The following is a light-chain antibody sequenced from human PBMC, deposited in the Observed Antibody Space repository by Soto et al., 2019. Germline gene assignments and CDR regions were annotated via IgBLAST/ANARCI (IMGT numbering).Light chain of an antibody. Sequence: VMTQSPATLSVSTGARATLSCRASQSVSSNLAWYQQKPGQAPSLLIYGASTRAAGIPARFSVIGSGTYFTLTFTSLKSEDFGVDDCHQHNNWWTFGQGTKVDIK. V-gene: IGKV3-15*01. CDR1: QSVSSN. CDR2: GAS. J-gene: IGKJ1*01. CDR3: HQHNNWWT.